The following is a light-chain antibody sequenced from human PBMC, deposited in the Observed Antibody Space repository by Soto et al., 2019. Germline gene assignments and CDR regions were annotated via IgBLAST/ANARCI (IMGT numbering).Light chain of an antibody. CDR2: SNN. Sequence: QSVLTQPPSVSGTPGQRVTISCSGSSSNIGSKSVSWYQHLPQTAPKLLIYSNNQRPSGVPVRFSGSKSGTSASLAISGLQSDDETQYYCAAWDDSLNVLVFGGGTKVTVL. J-gene: IGLJ2*01. CDR3: AAWDDSLNVLV. V-gene: IGLV1-44*01. CDR1: SSNIGSKS.